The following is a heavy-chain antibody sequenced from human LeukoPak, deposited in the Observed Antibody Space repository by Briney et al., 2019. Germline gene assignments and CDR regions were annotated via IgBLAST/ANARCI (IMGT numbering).Heavy chain of an antibody. Sequence: GGSLRLSCAASGFTFSSYAMSWVRRAPGKGLEWVSAISGSGGSTYYADSVKGRFTISRDNSKNTLYLQMNSLRAEDTAVYYCAKFSCSGGSCQPTHYYYYGMDVWGQGTMVTVSS. D-gene: IGHD2-15*01. CDR1: GFTFSSYA. CDR2: ISGSGGST. J-gene: IGHJ6*02. CDR3: AKFSCSGGSCQPTHYYYYGMDV. V-gene: IGHV3-23*01.